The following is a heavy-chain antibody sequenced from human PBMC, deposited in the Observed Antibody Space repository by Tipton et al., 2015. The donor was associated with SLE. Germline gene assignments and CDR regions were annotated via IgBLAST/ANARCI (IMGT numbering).Heavy chain of an antibody. Sequence: QLVQSGAEVKKPGESLRISCKGSGYSFTSYWISWVRQMPGKGLEWMGRIDPSDSYTNYSPSFQGHVTISADKSISTAYLQWSSLKASDTAMYYCARQQGGNYSFYYYAMDVWGHGTTVTVSS. J-gene: IGHJ6*02. V-gene: IGHV5-10-1*01. CDR2: IDPSDSYT. D-gene: IGHD4-23*01. CDR3: ARQQGGNYSFYYYAMDV. CDR1: GYSFTSYW.